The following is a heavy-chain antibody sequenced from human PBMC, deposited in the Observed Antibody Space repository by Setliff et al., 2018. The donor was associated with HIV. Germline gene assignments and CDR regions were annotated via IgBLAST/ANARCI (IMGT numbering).Heavy chain of an antibody. J-gene: IGHJ6*03. D-gene: IGHD6-13*01. Sequence: SETLSLTCAVYGGSFSGYYWTWIRQPPGKGPEWIGEINHSGSTNYNPSLKSRVTMSVDTSKNQFSLKLSSVTAADTAVFYCARAPTGYSSIWYRNGLTYYNYMDVWGKGPRSPSP. V-gene: IGHV4-34*01. CDR3: ARAPTGYSSIWYRNGLTYYNYMDV. CDR2: INHSGST. CDR1: GGSFSGYY.